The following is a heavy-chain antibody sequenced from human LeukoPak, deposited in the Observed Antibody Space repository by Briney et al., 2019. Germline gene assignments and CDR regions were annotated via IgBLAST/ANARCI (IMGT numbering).Heavy chain of an antibody. D-gene: IGHD3-22*01. CDR1: GFTFSSYS. Sequence: GGSLRLSCAASGFTFSSYSMNWVRQAPGKGLEWVSYISSSSSTIYYADSVKGRFTISRDNARNSLYLQMNSLRDEDTAVYYCAGNSSGYYPDAFDIWGQGTMVTVSS. J-gene: IGHJ3*02. CDR2: ISSSSSTI. CDR3: AGNSSGYYPDAFDI. V-gene: IGHV3-48*02.